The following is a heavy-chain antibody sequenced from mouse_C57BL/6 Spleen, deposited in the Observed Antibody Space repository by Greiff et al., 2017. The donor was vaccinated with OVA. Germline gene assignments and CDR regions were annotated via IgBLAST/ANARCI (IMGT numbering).Heavy chain of an antibody. CDR3: AKIYGSSSYYAMDY. V-gene: IGHV1-82*01. CDR2: LYPGDGDT. J-gene: IGHJ4*01. D-gene: IGHD1-1*01. CDR1: GYAFSSSW. Sequence: QVQLQQSGPELVKPGASVKISCKASGYAFSSSWMNWVKQRPGKGLEWIGRLYPGDGDTNYNGKFKGKATLTADKSSSTAYMQLSILTSEDSAVYFCAKIYGSSSYYAMDYWGQGTSVTVSS.